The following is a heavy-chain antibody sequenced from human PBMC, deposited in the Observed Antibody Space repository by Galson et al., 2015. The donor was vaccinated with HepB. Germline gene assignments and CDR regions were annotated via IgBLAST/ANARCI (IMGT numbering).Heavy chain of an antibody. CDR3: ARLRYYFDNSGDLVRHFDL. J-gene: IGHJ2*01. CDR2: ISAGNGNT. CDR1: GYTFTNYI. V-gene: IGHV1-3*01. Sequence: SVKVSCKASGYTFTNYIIHWVRQAPGQRLEWMGWISAGNGNTKYSQKLQGRVTIARDTSASTAYMELSSLRSEDTAEYYCARLRYYFDNSGDLVRHFDLWGRGSLVTVSS. D-gene: IGHD3-22*01.